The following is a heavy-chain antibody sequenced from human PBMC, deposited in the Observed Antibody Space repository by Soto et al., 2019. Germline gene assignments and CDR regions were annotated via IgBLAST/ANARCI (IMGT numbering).Heavy chain of an antibody. J-gene: IGHJ3*02. CDR2: IIPIFGTA. CDR3: ASSKGLVLAESDAFDI. V-gene: IGHV1-69*13. Sequence: SVKVSCKASGGTFSSYAISWVRQAPGQGLEWMGGIIPIFGTANYAQKFQGRVTITADESTSTAYMELSSLRSEDTAVYYCASSKGLVLAESDAFDIWGQGTMVTVSS. D-gene: IGHD2-15*01. CDR1: GGTFSSYA.